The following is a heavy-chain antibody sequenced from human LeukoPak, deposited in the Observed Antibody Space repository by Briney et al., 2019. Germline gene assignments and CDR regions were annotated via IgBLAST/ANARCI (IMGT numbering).Heavy chain of an antibody. D-gene: IGHD1-1*01. CDR2: IAYDGNNT. V-gene: IGHV3-30*18. J-gene: IGHJ6*04. Sequence: GRSLRLSCVASGFIFSDYGIQWVRQAPGKGLEWVAVIAYDGNNTYYGDSVRGRFTISRDNSKKMVYLEMDSLRVEDTAVYYCAKTGMLRRVGYLDVWGKGTAVIVSS. CDR3: AKTGMLRRVGYLDV. CDR1: GFIFSDYG.